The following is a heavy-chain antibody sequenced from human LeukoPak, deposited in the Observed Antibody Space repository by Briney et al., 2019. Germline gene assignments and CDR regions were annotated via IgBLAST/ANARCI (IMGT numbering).Heavy chain of an antibody. J-gene: IGHJ4*02. CDR1: GFTFSSYS. CDR2: ISSSRSYI. CDR3: ARDESTGYDY. V-gene: IGHV3-21*01. D-gene: IGHD3-9*01. Sequence: GGSLRLSCVASGFTFSSYSMNWVRQAPGKGLEWVSSISSSRSYIYYADSVKGRFTISRDNARNLLYLLMNSLRAEDTAVYYCARDESTGYDYWGQGTLVTVSS.